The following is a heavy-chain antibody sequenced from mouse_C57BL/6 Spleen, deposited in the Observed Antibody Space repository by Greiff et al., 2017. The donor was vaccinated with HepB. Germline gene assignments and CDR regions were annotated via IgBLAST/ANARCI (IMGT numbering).Heavy chain of an antibody. CDR2: IHPNSGST. V-gene: IGHV1-64*01. CDR3: ARVGFSGDYFDY. D-gene: IGHD3-1*01. Sequence: QVRLQQPGAELVKPGASVKLSCKASGYTFTSYWMHWVKQRPGQGLEWIGMIHPNSGSTNYNEKFKSKATLTVDKSSSTAYMQLSSLTSEDSAVYYCARVGFSGDYFDYWGQGTTLTVSS. CDR1: GYTFTSYW. J-gene: IGHJ2*01.